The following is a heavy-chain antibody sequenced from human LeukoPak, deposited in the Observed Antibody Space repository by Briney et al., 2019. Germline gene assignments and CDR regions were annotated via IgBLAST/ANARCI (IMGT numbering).Heavy chain of an antibody. Sequence: ASVKVSCKASGYTFTSYDINWVRQATGQGLEWRGWMNPNSGNTGYAQKFQGRVTMTRNTSISTAYMELSSLRSGDTAVYYCARSAYYYDSSGYNDAFDIWGQGTMVTVSS. V-gene: IGHV1-8*01. J-gene: IGHJ3*02. CDR2: MNPNSGNT. CDR1: GYTFTSYD. D-gene: IGHD3-22*01. CDR3: ARSAYYYDSSGYNDAFDI.